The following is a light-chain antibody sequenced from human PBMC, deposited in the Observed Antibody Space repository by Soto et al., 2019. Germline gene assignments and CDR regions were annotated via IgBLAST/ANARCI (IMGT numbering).Light chain of an antibody. CDR3: SSYAGSNNFV. CDR1: SSDVGGYNS. CDR2: EVT. J-gene: IGLJ1*01. Sequence: QSALTQPPSASGSSGQSVTISCTGTSSDVGGYNSVSWYQQHPGKAPKLMIYEVTKRPSGVPDRFSGSKSGNTASLTVSGLQAEDEADYYCSSYAGSNNFVFGTGTKLTV. V-gene: IGLV2-8*01.